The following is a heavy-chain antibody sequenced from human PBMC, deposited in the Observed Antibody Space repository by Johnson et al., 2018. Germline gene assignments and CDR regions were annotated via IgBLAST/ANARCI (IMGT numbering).Heavy chain of an antibody. V-gene: IGHV3-30*18. CDR2: VSYDGTNK. CDR3: AKAGTTRGRDAEYFQH. Sequence: VQLVETGGGVVQPGRSLRLSCAASGFPFNAYGMHWVRQAPGKGLAWGAVVSYDGTNKYYVDSAKGRVTIARVNSKNTLYLQRHSLRAEDTAVYCGAKAGTTRGRDAEYFQHWGQGARITVSA. CDR1: GFPFNAYG. D-gene: IGHD4-17*01. J-gene: IGHJ1*01.